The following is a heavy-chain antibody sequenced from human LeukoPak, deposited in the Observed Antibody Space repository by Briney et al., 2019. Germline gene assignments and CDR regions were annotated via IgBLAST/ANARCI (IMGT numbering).Heavy chain of an antibody. V-gene: IGHV1-45*02. J-gene: IGHJ6*03. CDR2: ITPFNGNT. Sequence: GASVKVSCKASGYTFTYRYLHWVRQAPGQALEWMGWITPFNGNTNYAQKFQGRVTITADESTSTAYMELSSLRSEDTAVYYCARGDIVVVPAAIPPQDYYYYYMDVWGKGTTVTISS. CDR3: ARGDIVVVPAAIPPQDYYYYYMDV. CDR1: GYTFTYRY. D-gene: IGHD2-2*02.